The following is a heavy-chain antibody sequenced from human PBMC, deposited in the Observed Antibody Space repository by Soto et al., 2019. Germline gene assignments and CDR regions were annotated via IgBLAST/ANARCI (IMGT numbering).Heavy chain of an antibody. CDR1: GYMFTSYF. CDR2: INPSDGTT. CDR3: ARDKDSSARPRAEFDY. J-gene: IGHJ4*02. D-gene: IGHD6-19*01. V-gene: IGHV1-46*01. Sequence: QGHLVQSGAEVKRPGASVRVSCESSGYMFTSYFIHWVRQAPGQGLEWVGVINPSDGTTTYAQKLQARTTMTRDTSTTTVDMELSSLRSEDRAVYYCARDKDSSARPRAEFDYWGQGTLITVSS.